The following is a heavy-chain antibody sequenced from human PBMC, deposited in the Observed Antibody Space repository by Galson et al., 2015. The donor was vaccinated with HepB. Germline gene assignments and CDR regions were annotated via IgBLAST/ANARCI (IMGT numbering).Heavy chain of an antibody. CDR2: ITVGNGNT. CDR1: GYTFTNYA. V-gene: IGHV1-3*01. D-gene: IGHD3-16*02. Sequence: SVKVSCKASGYTFTNYAIHWVRQAPGQRPEWMGWITVGNGNTKYSQEFQGRVTITRDTSASTAYMELSSLRSEDTAIYYCARASSMDVWGQVTTVTVSS. J-gene: IGHJ6*02. CDR3: ARASSMDV.